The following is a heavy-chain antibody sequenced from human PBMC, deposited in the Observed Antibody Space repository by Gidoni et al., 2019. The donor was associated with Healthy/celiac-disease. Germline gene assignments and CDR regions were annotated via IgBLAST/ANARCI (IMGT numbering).Heavy chain of an antibody. D-gene: IGHD3-22*01. CDR3: ARAGNYYPNWFDP. Sequence: QVQLVQSGAEVKKPGSSVKVSCKASGGPFSSYAISGVRQAPGQGLEWMGGIIPIFGTANYAQKFQGRVTITADESTSTAYMELSSLRSEDTAVYYCARAGNYYPNWFDPWGQGTLVTVSS. CDR2: IIPIFGTA. J-gene: IGHJ5*02. CDR1: GGPFSSYA. V-gene: IGHV1-69*01.